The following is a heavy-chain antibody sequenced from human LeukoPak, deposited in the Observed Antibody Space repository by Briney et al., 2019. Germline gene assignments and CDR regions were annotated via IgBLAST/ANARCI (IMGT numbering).Heavy chain of an antibody. CDR2: IYHSGST. CDR3: ASPPQYCSSTSCYDNWFDP. Sequence: SETLSLTCAVSGYSISSGYYWGWIRQPPGKGLEWIGSIYHSGSTYYNPSLKSRVTISVATSKNHFSLKLSPVTAADTAVYYCASPPQYCSSTSCYDNWFDPWGQGTLVTVSS. CDR1: GYSISSGYY. J-gene: IGHJ5*02. V-gene: IGHV4-38-2*01. D-gene: IGHD2-2*01.